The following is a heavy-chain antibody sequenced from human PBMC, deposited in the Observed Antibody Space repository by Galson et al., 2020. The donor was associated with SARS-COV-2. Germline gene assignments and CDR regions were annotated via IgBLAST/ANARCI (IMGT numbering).Heavy chain of an antibody. J-gene: IGHJ4*02. CDR3: ASPANAEDQIMITFGGVIVNFDY. D-gene: IGHD3-16*02. V-gene: IGHV3-21*01. Sequence: GESLKISCADSGFTFSSYSMNWVRQAPGKGLEWVSSISSSSSYIYYADSVKGRFTISRDNAKNSLYLQMNSLRAEDTAVYYCASPANAEDQIMITFGGVIVNFDYWGQGTLVTVSS. CDR1: GFTFSSYS. CDR2: ISSSSSYI.